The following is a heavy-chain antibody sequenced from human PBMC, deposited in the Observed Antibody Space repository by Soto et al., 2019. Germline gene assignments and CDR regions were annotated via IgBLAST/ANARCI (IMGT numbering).Heavy chain of an antibody. Sequence: QVQLVESGGGVVQPGRSLRLSCAASEFTFNIYGMHWVRQAPDKGLEWVAVISLDGMIKYYAESVKGRFTISRDNFKNTVYLQMDSLRAEDTAMYYCAKDLNMQVVSPPGWFEPWGQGTRVTVSS. CDR1: EFTFNIYG. J-gene: IGHJ5*02. CDR2: ISLDGMIK. D-gene: IGHD3-22*01. V-gene: IGHV3-30*18. CDR3: AKDLNMQVVSPPGWFEP.